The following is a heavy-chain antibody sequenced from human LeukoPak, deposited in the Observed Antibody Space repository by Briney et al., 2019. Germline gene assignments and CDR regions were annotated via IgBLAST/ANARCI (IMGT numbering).Heavy chain of an antibody. V-gene: IGHV1-18*01. CDR3: ARDPRPIVVVVAATPHAFDI. J-gene: IGHJ3*02. CDR2: ISAYNGNT. Sequence: ASVKVSCKASGYTFTSYGISWVRQAPEQGLEWMGWISAYNGNTNYAQKLQGRVTMTTDTSTSTAYMELRSLRSDDTAVYYCARDPRPIVVVVAATPHAFDIWGQGTMVTVSS. D-gene: IGHD2-15*01. CDR1: GYTFTSYG.